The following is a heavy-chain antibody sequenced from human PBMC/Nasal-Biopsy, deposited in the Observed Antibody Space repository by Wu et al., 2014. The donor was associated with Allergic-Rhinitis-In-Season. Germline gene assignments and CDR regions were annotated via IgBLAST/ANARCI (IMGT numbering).Heavy chain of an antibody. CDR1: EFNLGAYN. CDR3: AKSDWFDP. V-gene: IGHV3-NL1*01. CDR2: IGPGGYTT. J-gene: IGHJ5*02. Sequence: LRLSCAASEFNLGAYNMIWVRQAPGKGPEWLSVIGPGGYTTFYADSVKGRFTISRDNSKNTLSLQMNSLRVEDTAVYYCAKSDWFDPWGQGTLV.